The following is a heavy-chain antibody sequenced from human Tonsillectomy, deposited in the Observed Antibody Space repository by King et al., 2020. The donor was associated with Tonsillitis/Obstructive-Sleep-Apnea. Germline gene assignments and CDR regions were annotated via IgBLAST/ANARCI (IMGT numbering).Heavy chain of an antibody. CDR3: ARAGRYLDSRGYSYDYYYYMAV. J-gene: IGHJ6*03. CDR2: ISSGATTI. D-gene: IGHD3-22*01. CDR1: GFTFSTYE. Sequence: DVQLVESGGGLVQPGGSLTLSCAASGFTFSTYEMNWVRQAPGKGLEWVSYISSGATTIYYADSVKGRFTISRDNAKNSLYLQMNSLGAEDTAVYYCARAGRYLDSRGYSYDYYYYMAVWGKGTTVTVSS. V-gene: IGHV3-48*03.